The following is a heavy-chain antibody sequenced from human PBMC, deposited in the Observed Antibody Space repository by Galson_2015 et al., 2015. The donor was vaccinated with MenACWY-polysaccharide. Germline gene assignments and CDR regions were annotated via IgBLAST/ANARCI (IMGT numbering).Heavy chain of an antibody. CDR3: AREPKQLPSPYSYYF. V-gene: IGHV6-1*01. CDR2: TYYRSKWNN. CDR1: GDSVSSDSAA. D-gene: IGHD1-26*01. J-gene: IGHJ6*03. Sequence: CAISGDSVSSDSAAWNWIRESPSRDLEWLGRTYYRSKWNNDYAVSVKGRITITPDTSNNQVSLQLLSVTPEDTGICFCAREPKQLPSPYSYYF.